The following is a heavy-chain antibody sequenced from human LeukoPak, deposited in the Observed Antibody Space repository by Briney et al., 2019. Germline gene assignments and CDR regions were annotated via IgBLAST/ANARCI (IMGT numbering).Heavy chain of an antibody. V-gene: IGHV4-59*10. D-gene: IGHD2-15*01. CDR3: ARGFQYCSGGSCYGDAFDI. Sequence: PSETLSLTCAVYGGSFSGYYWSWIRQPAGKGLEWIGRIYTSGSTNYNPSLKSRVTMSVDTSKNQFSLKLSSVTAADTAVYYCARGFQYCSGGSCYGDAFDIWGQGTMVTVSS. J-gene: IGHJ3*02. CDR2: IYTSGST. CDR1: GGSFSGYY.